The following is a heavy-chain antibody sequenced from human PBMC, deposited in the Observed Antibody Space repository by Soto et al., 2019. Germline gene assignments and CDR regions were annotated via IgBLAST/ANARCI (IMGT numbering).Heavy chain of an antibody. J-gene: IGHJ5*02. CDR3: ARDYCSGGSCYPNWFDP. D-gene: IGHD2-15*01. CDR2: IYYSGST. Sequence: PSETLSLTCTVSGGSISSYYWSWIRQPPGKGPEWIGYIYYSGSTKYNPSLKSRVTISVDTSKNQFSLKLSSVAAADTAVYYCARDYCSGGSCYPNWFDPWGQGTLVTVSS. V-gene: IGHV4-59*01. CDR1: GGSISSYY.